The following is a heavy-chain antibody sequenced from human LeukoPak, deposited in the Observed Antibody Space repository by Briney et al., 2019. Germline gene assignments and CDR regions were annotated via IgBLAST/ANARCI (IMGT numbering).Heavy chain of an antibody. D-gene: IGHD1-14*01. CDR3: GTAVPSPLAQIRY. J-gene: IGHJ4*02. CDR2: IRAGGTT. CDR1: GFTFNNAA. Sequence: KPGGSLRLSCAASGFTFNNAAMSWVRQAPGKGLEWVARIRAGGTTDYAAPVKGRFTISRDDSMNTLYLQMDSLKTGDTAVYYCGTAVPSPLAQIRYWEKGTPVSVSS. V-gene: IGHV3-15*01.